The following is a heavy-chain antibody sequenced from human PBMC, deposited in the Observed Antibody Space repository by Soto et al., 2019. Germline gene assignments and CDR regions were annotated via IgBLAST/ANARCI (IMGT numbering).Heavy chain of an antibody. Sequence: ASVKVSCKASGYTFTKFDINWVRQATGQGLEWMGWMNPNSGNTGYAQKFRGRVTMTTNTSISTAYMELSSLRSEDTAVYYCARGSLAPGYWGQGTLVTVSS. CDR2: MNPNSGNT. CDR3: ARGSLAPGY. CDR1: GYTFTKFD. J-gene: IGHJ4*02. V-gene: IGHV1-8*01. D-gene: IGHD3-16*01.